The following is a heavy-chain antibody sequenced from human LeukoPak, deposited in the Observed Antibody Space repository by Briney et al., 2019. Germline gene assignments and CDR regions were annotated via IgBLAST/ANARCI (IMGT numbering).Heavy chain of an antibody. Sequence: PGGSLRLSCVASGCTFSSYWMAWVRQAPGKGLEWVANMKQDGSAKHYADSVKGRFSISRDNSKKSVYLQMDRLIAEDTALYYCARDNVGALDYWGHGTLVTVSS. D-gene: IGHD1-26*01. V-gene: IGHV3-7*01. CDR3: ARDNVGALDY. CDR2: MKQDGSAK. J-gene: IGHJ4*01. CDR1: GCTFSSYW.